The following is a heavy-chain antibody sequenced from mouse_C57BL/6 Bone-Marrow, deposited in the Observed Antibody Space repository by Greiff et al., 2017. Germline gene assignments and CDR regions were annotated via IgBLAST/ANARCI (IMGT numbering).Heavy chain of an antibody. D-gene: IGHD3-2*02. CDR1: GFTISSYA. CDR3: AREGGTAQATYAMDY. V-gene: IGHV5-4*01. CDR2: ISDGGSYT. Sequence: EVKLVESGGGLVKPGGSLKLSCAASGFTISSYAMSWVRQTPEKRLEWVATISDGGSYTYYPDNVKGRFTISRDNAKRNLYLQMGHLKSEDTAMDYCAREGGTAQATYAMDYWGQGTSVTVSS. J-gene: IGHJ4*01.